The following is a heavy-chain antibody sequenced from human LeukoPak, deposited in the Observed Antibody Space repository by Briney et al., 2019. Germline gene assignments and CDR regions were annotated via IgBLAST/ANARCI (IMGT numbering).Heavy chain of an antibody. CDR1: RFTFNTYS. V-gene: IGHV3-21*01. CDR2: ISSSSYM. J-gene: IGHJ4*02. D-gene: IGHD3-3*01. Sequence: PGGSLRLSCAASRFTFNTYSMNWVRQAPGKGLEWVSSISSSSYMYFAGSVKGRFTISRDNAKNSLYLQMDSLRAEDTAVYYCARDRAWNYFDYWGQGTLVTVAS. CDR3: ARDRAWNYFDY.